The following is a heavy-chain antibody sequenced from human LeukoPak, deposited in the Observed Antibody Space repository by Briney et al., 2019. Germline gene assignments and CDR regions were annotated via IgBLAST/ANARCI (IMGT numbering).Heavy chain of an antibody. D-gene: IGHD2-21*02. CDR2: IIPILGIA. Sequence: SVKVSCKASGGTVSSYAISWVRQAPGQGLEWMGRIIPILGIANYAQKFQGRVTITADKSTSTAYMELSSLRSEDTAVYYCASTIAYCGDDCYSKGLAFDYWGQGTLVTVSS. V-gene: IGHV1-69*04. CDR1: GGTVSSYA. J-gene: IGHJ4*02. CDR3: ASTIAYCGDDCYSKGLAFDY.